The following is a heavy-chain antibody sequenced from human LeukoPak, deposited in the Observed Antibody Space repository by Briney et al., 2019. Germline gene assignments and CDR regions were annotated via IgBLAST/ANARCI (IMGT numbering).Heavy chain of an antibody. CDR1: GFIIRSYW. Sequence: GGSLKLSCAASGFIIRSYWMTWVRQAPGKGLEWVATIKHDGSEDYYLDSVKGRFTISRDNAKSSMWLQMNSLRAEDTAVYYCARDTYNWNVDVFDPWGQGTLVTVSS. D-gene: IGHD1-20*01. CDR3: ARDTYNWNVDVFDP. CDR2: IKHDGSED. J-gene: IGHJ5*02. V-gene: IGHV3-7*01.